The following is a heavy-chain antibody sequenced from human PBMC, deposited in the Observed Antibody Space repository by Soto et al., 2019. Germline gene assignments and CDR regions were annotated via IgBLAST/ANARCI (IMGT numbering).Heavy chain of an antibody. Sequence: QVQLVQSGAEVKKPGASVKVSCKASGYTFTSYGVSWVRQAPGQVLEWMGWINAYNGNTKYAQKLQGRVTMTTDTSTSTAYRELRSLSSDDTAVYYWARVLPPFDPWGQGTLVTVSS. CDR2: INAYNGNT. CDR1: GYTFTSYG. J-gene: IGHJ5*02. V-gene: IGHV1-18*01. CDR3: ARVLPPFDP.